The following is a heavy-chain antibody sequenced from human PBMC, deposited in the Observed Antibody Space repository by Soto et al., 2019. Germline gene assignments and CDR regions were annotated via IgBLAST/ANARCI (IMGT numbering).Heavy chain of an antibody. Sequence: GSGPTLVNPTQTLTLTCTFSGFSLRSSGVGVGWIRQPPGKALEWLALIYWNDDKRYSPSLKNRLTITKDTSKNQVVLTMTTMDPVDTATYYCAHRRVGAAGDSWVYWGQGTLVTVSS. CDR3: AHRRVGAAGDSWVY. J-gene: IGHJ4*02. CDR1: GFSLRSSGVG. V-gene: IGHV2-5*01. CDR2: IYWNDDK. D-gene: IGHD6-13*01.